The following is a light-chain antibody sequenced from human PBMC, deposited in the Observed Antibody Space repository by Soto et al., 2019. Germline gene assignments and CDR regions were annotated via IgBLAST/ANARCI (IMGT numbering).Light chain of an antibody. CDR3: ISYTRGSTHV. CDR1: NSDVAAYNF. CDR2: DVS. V-gene: IGLV2-14*03. J-gene: IGLJ1*01. Sequence: QSALTQPASVSGSPGESITISCTGTNSDVAAYNFVSWYQQHPGKVPNLLIFDVSRRPSGVSDRFSGSKSGNTASLTISGLQSDDEGDYYCISYTRGSTHVFGSGTKVTVL.